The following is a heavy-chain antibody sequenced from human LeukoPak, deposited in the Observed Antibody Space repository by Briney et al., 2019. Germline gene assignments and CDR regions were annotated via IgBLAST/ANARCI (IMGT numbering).Heavy chain of an antibody. D-gene: IGHD3-22*01. CDR2: INPNSGGT. Sequence: ASVNVSCKASGYTFTGYYMHWVRPAPGQGLEWVGWINPNSGGTNYAQKFQGRVTMTRETSISTASMELSMLRSDDTAVYYCARETYYYDSSGYYRLAGWFDPWGQGTLVTVSS. CDR3: ARETYYYDSSGYYRLAGWFDP. CDR1: GYTFTGYY. J-gene: IGHJ5*02. V-gene: IGHV1-2*02.